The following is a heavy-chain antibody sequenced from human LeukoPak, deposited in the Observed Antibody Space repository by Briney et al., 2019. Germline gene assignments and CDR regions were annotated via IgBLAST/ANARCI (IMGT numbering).Heavy chain of an antibody. CDR2: INTNTGNP. D-gene: IGHD5-18*01. J-gene: IGHJ4*02. CDR1: GYTFTSYA. V-gene: IGHV7-4-1*02. Sequence: EASVKVSCTASGYTFTSYAMNWVRQAPGQGLEWMRLINTNTGNPTYAQGFTGRFVFSWDTSVSTAYLQISSLKAEDTAVYYCARDGYSYGLPGDYWGQGTLVTVSS. CDR3: ARDGYSYGLPGDY.